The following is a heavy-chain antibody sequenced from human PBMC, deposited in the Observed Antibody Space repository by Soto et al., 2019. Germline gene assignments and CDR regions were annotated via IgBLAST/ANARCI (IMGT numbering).Heavy chain of an antibody. CDR2: IIPIFGTA. J-gene: IGHJ6*02. CDR1: RVAFSKFI. D-gene: IGHD6-19*01. Sequence: SVKVSCKASRVAFSKFIVTWVRQAPGLGLEWVGGIIPIFGTANYAQKFQGRVTITADESTSTSYMEVNNLRSEDTAVYYYAKVRYSSPMGYYYGMDVWGQGTTVTVSS. V-gene: IGHV1-69*13. CDR3: AKVRYSSPMGYYYGMDV.